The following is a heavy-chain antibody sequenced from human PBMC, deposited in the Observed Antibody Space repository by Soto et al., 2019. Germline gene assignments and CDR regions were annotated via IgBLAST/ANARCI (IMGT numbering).Heavy chain of an antibody. CDR1: GFTFSSYG. V-gene: IGHV3-30*18. Sequence: GGSLRLSCAASGFTFSSYGMHWVRQAPGKGLEWVAVISYDGSNKYYADSVKGRFTISRDNSKNTLYLQMNSLRAEDTAVYYCAKSRSSGWRYYYYYYMDVWGKGTTVTVSS. CDR2: ISYDGSNK. J-gene: IGHJ6*03. D-gene: IGHD6-19*01. CDR3: AKSRSSGWRYYYYYYMDV.